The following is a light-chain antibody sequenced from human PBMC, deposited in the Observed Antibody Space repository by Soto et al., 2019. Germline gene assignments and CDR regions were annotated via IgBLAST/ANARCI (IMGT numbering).Light chain of an antibody. V-gene: IGKV3-20*01. J-gene: IGKJ5*01. Sequence: DIVLTQSPSTLSLSPRERATLSCRASQSVSSSYLAWYQQKPGQAPRLLIYGASSRATGIPDRFSGSGSGTDFTLTISSLQPEDFATYYCQQSYSTPRITFGQGTRLEIK. CDR2: GAS. CDR1: QSVSSSY. CDR3: QQSYSTPRIT.